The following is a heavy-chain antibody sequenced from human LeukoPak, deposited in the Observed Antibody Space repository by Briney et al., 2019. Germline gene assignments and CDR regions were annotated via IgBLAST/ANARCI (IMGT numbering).Heavy chain of an antibody. CDR3: LRDLNWSLDQ. CDR1: GFTFSNCM. CDR2: IKSDGITI. V-gene: IGHV3-74*01. J-gene: IGHJ4*02. Sequence: GGSLRLSCAASGFTFSNCMMHWVRQAPGKGLVWVSRIKSDGITITYADSVKGRFTISRDNAKNTLYLQMNSLRAEDTAVYYCLRDLNWSLDQWGQGTLVTVSS. D-gene: IGHD1-20*01.